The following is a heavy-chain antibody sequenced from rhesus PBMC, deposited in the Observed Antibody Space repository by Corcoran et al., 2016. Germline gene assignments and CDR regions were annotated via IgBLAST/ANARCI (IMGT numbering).Heavy chain of an antibody. Sequence: QLQLQESGPGLVKPSETLSVTCAVSGGSISSSYWSWIRQAPGKGLEWIGYIYGSGSSTNYNPSLKSLVTLSVDTSKNQRSLKLSSVTAADTAVYYCASERYDSGYYGYFEFWGQGALVTVSS. V-gene: IGHV4-169*02. CDR1: GGSISSSY. D-gene: IGHD3-28*01. CDR3: ASERYDSGYYGYFEF. J-gene: IGHJ1*01. CDR2: IYGSGSST.